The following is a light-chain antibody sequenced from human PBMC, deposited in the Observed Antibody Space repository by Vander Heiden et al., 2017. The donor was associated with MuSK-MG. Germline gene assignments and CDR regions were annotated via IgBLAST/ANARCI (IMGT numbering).Light chain of an antibody. CDR1: NSEVDGDNF. Sequence: QSALTQPASVSGSPGQSITIPCPGTNSEVDGDNFVSWYQQHPGKAPKLMIFEVKHRPSGVSTRFSGSKSGSTASLTISGLQAQDEADYYCSSNTSSTTQVFGTGTKVTVL. V-gene: IGLV2-14*01. CDR2: EVK. J-gene: IGLJ1*01. CDR3: SSNTSSTTQV.